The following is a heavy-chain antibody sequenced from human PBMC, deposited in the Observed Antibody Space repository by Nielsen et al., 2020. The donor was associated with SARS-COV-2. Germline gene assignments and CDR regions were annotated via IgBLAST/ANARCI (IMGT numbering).Heavy chain of an antibody. Sequence: SETLSLTCAVSGGSISSSNWWSWVRQPPGKGLEWIGEIYHSGSTNYNPSLKSRVTMSVDTSKNQFSLKLSSVTAADTAVYYCARDLGDYGDYWGQGTLVTVSS. CDR1: GGSISSSNW. CDR3: ARDLGDYGDY. J-gene: IGHJ4*02. D-gene: IGHD1-26*01. CDR2: IYHSGST. V-gene: IGHV4-4*02.